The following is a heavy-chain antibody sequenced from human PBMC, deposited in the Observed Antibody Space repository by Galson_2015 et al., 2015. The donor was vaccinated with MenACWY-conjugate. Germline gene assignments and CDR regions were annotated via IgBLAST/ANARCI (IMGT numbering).Heavy chain of an antibody. V-gene: IGHV3-74*01. CDR2: INRDGTST. CDR3: TRDRKGLIASVPSNWFDP. CDR1: GFTFSNYW. Sequence: SLRLSCAASGFTFSNYWMHWVRQTPGKGLVWVSRINRDGTSTTYADSMKGRFTISRDNAKNTLILQMNSLRVEDTAVYYCTRDRKGLIASVPSNWFDPWGQGTLVTVSS. J-gene: IGHJ5*02. D-gene: IGHD2/OR15-2a*01.